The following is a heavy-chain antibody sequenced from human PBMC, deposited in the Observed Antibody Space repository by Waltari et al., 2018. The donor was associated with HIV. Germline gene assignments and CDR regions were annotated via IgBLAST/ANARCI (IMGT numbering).Heavy chain of an antibody. CDR3: ATDFSGMVRAYSYYSLDV. Sequence: QVQLVQSGAEVKKPGASVKVSCQVSGHTLSELSLHWFGQVPGKGLEWMGNFDPEDDETIYAQKFQGRVTMTEDTSSDTAYMELSSLTSGDTAVYYCATDFSGMVRAYSYYSLDVWGQGTTVTVSS. D-gene: IGHD3-10*01. V-gene: IGHV1-24*01. CDR2: FDPEDDET. CDR1: GHTLSELS. J-gene: IGHJ6*02.